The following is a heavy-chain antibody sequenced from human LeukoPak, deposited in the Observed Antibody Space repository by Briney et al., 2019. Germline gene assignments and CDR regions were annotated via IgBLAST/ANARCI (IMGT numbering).Heavy chain of an antibody. CDR1: GFSFSNYG. CDR2: ISDDGSNK. CDR3: VKDDSYYYGSGSSND. D-gene: IGHD3-10*01. V-gene: IGHV3-30*18. J-gene: IGHJ4*02. Sequence: LPGGSLRLSCAASGFSFSNYGMHWVRQAPGKGLEWVAVISDDGSNKYYADSVKGRFTISRDNSKNTLYLQMSSLRPEDTAVYYCVKDDSYYYGSGSSNDWGQGTLVTVSS.